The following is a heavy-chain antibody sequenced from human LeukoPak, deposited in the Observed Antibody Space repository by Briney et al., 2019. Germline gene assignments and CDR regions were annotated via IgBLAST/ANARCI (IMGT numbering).Heavy chain of an antibody. CDR3: ARGGYSGYAH. D-gene: IGHD5-12*01. J-gene: IGHJ4*02. V-gene: IGHV4-39*01. CDR2: IEYSGST. CDR1: GGSISSSNYY. Sequence: SETLSLTCTVSGGSISSSNYYWGWIRQPPGKGLEWIGSIEYSGSTHYNPSLKSRVTVSVDTSKNQFTVNLSSVTAADTAVYYCARGGYSGYAHWGQGTLVTVSS.